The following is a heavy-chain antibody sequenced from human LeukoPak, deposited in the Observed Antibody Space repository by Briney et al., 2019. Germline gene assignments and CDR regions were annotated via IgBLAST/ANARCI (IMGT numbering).Heavy chain of an antibody. CDR3: ARQYYDILTGYYYFDY. Sequence: ASVKVSCTASGYTFTGYYMHWVRQAPGQGLEWMGWINPNSGGTNYAQKFQGRVTMTRDTSISTAYMELSRLRSDDTAVYYCARQYYDILTGYYYFDYWGQGTLVTVSS. CDR1: GYTFTGYY. CDR2: INPNSGGT. J-gene: IGHJ4*02. V-gene: IGHV1-2*02. D-gene: IGHD3-9*01.